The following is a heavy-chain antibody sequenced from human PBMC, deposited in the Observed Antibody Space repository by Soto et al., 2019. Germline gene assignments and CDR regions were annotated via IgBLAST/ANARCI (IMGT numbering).Heavy chain of an antibody. D-gene: IGHD5-12*01. V-gene: IGHV1-18*01. CDR3: ARAGYSGYDLRPFDH. CDR2: ISAYNGNT. J-gene: IGHJ4*02. Sequence: GASVKVSCKASGYTFTTYGFSWVRQAPGQGLEWMGWISAYNGNTNYAQKFQGRVTMTTDTSTGTAYMELRSLRSDDTAVYYCARAGYSGYDLRPFDHWGQGTLVTVSS. CDR1: GYTFTTYG.